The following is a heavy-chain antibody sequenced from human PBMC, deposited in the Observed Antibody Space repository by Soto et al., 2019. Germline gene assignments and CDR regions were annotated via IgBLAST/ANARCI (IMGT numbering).Heavy chain of an antibody. Sequence: CAASEFIFSGYSMNWVRQAPGKGLEWVSSMSFSTGNIYYADSVKGRFTISRDNTKNSLYLQMDSLRAKDTAIYYCARSKASAAAVDYWGQGTLVTVSS. D-gene: IGHD6-13*01. CDR1: EFIFSGYS. CDR3: ARSKASAAAVDY. J-gene: IGHJ4*02. V-gene: IGHV3-21*01. CDR2: MSFSTGNI.